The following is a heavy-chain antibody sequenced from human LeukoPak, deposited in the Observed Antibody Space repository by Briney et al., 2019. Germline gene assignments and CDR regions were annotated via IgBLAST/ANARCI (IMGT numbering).Heavy chain of an antibody. J-gene: IGHJ3*02. Sequence: GGSLRLSCTASGFPFIEYSMNWVRQVPGKGLEWISCIGIDSGNTKYADSVRGRFTISADKAKNSLYLQMNSLRVEDTAVYYCARIQCSGGSCPGGPFDIWGQGTMVTVSS. CDR2: IGIDSGNT. CDR3: ARIQCSGGSCPGGPFDI. V-gene: IGHV3-48*01. CDR1: GFPFIEYS. D-gene: IGHD2-15*01.